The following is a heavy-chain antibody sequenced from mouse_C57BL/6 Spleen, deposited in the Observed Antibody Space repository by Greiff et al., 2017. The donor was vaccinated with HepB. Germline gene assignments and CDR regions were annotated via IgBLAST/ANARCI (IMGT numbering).Heavy chain of an antibody. CDR2: IDPSDSYT. CDR3: ARIVYDYDKGYIDY. CDR1: GYTFTSYW. Sequence: VQLQQSGAELVMPGASVKLSCKASGYTFTSYWMHWVKQRPGQGLEWIGEIDPSDSYTNYNQKFKGKSTLTADKSSSTAYMQLSSLTSEDTAVYYCARIVYDYDKGYIDYWGQGTTLTVSS. D-gene: IGHD2-4*01. J-gene: IGHJ2*01. V-gene: IGHV1-69*01.